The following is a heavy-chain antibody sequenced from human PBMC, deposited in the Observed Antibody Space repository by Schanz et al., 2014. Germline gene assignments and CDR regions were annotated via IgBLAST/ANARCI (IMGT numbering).Heavy chain of an antibody. CDR1: EFSFSSFG. CDR3: AKEKEEVAADGSCFDY. Sequence: EVQLVESGGGLVQPRGSLRLSCAASEFSFSSFGMNWVRQAPGKGLEWVSYISSSSSTIYYADSVKGRFTISRDNSKNTVNLQMNSLRAEDTAVYYCAKEKEEVAADGSCFDYWGQGTLVTVSS. J-gene: IGHJ4*02. CDR2: ISSSSSTI. D-gene: IGHD6-13*01. V-gene: IGHV3-48*01.